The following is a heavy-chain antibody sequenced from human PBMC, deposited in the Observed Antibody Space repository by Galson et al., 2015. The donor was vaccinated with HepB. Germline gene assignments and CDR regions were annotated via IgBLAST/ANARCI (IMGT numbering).Heavy chain of an antibody. Sequence: SVKVSCKASGYSFINYAIHWVRQAPGQRLEWMGWIIAGDGNNKYSQRLQDRVTITRDTSASTAYMELSSLTSEDTAVYYCTTNLGGYCGLTSCSRGMDVWGKGTSVTVSS. CDR3: TTNLGGYCGLTSCSRGMDV. CDR1: GYSFINYA. V-gene: IGHV1-3*01. D-gene: IGHD2-2*01. J-gene: IGHJ6*04. CDR2: IIAGDGNN.